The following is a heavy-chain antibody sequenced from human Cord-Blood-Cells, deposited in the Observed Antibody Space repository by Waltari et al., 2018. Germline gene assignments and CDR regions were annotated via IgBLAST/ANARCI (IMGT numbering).Heavy chain of an antibody. V-gene: IGHV4-39*07. J-gene: IGHJ3*02. Sequence: QLQLQESGPGLVKPSETLSLTCTVSGGSISSSSYYWGWIRQPPGKGLEWIGSIDYSGSTYYNPSLKMRVTISVDTSKNQFSLKLSSVTAADTSVYYCARKTTVTTGGAFDIWGQGTMVTVSS. CDR3: ARKTTVTTGGAFDI. CDR1: GGSISSSSYY. D-gene: IGHD4-17*01. CDR2: IDYSGST.